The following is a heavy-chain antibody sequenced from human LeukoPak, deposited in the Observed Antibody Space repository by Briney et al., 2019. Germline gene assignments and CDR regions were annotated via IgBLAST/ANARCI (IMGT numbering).Heavy chain of an antibody. CDR3: ARVAAAGNYYFDY. CDR1: GGSISSSSYY. V-gene: IGHV4-39*07. CDR2: SYYSGST. Sequence: PSETLSLTCTVSGGSISSSSYYWGWIRQPPGKGLEWIGSSYYSGSTDYNPSLKSRVTISIDTSKNQFSLKLSSVTAADTAVYFCARVAAAGNYYFDYWGQGTLVTVSS. J-gene: IGHJ4*02. D-gene: IGHD6-13*01.